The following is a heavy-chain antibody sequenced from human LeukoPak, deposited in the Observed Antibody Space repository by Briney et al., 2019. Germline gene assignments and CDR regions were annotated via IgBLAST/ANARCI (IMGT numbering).Heavy chain of an antibody. J-gene: IGHJ4*02. Sequence: SETLSLTCAVYGGSFSGYYWSWIRQPPGKGLEWIGEINHSGSTNYNPSLKSRVTISVDTSKNQFFLKLSSVAAADTAGYCCARRRTYGSRSSDYWGQGTLVTVSS. V-gene: IGHV4-34*01. CDR1: GGSFSGYY. CDR3: ARRRTYGSRSSDY. D-gene: IGHD3-10*01. CDR2: INHSGST.